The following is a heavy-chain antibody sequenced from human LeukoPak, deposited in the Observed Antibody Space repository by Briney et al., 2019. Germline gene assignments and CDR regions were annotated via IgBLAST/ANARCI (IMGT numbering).Heavy chain of an antibody. CDR1: GGSMTDQY. V-gene: IGHV4-59*11. Sequence: SETLSLTCTGSGGSMTDQYRGWIRQPPGKALEWVGYIYYSGRTDYNPSLKSRVTMSEDTSKNQFSLTLSSVTAADTAVYYCARGGVGARYTYFDTWGQGILVIVS. CDR3: ARGGVGARYTYFDT. CDR2: IYYSGRT. D-gene: IGHD1-26*01. J-gene: IGHJ4*02.